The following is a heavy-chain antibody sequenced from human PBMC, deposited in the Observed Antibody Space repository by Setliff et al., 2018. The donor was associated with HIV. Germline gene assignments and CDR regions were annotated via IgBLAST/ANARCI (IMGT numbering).Heavy chain of an antibody. CDR3: ARGGGYPLSRGGLDP. D-gene: IGHD3-22*01. CDR2: IIPISGTA. V-gene: IGHV1-69*13. Sequence: SVKVSCKASGGTFSSYAISWVRQAPGQGLEWMGGIIPISGTANYAQKFQGRVTITADESTSTASMELSSLRSDDTAVYYCARGGGYPLSRGGLDPWGQGTLVTVSS. J-gene: IGHJ5*02. CDR1: GGTFSSYA.